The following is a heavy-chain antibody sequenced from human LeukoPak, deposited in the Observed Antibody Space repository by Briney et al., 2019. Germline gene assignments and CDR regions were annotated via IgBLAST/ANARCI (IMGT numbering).Heavy chain of an antibody. CDR2: ISWNSGSI. CDR3: AKASVLGQGAFDI. D-gene: IGHD7-27*01. Sequence: PGGSLRLSCAASGFTFDDYAMHWVRQAPGKGLEWVSGISWNSGSIGYADSVKGRFTISRDNAKNSLYLQMNSLRAEDMALYYCAKASVLGQGAFDIWGQGTMVTVSS. J-gene: IGHJ3*02. CDR1: GFTFDDYA. V-gene: IGHV3-9*03.